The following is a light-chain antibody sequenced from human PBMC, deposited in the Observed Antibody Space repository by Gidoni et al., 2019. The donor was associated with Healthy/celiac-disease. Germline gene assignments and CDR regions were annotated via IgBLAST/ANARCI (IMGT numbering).Light chain of an antibody. CDR2: GAS. V-gene: IGKV3-15*01. J-gene: IGKJ1*01. Sequence: EIVMTPSPATLSVTPGERATLSCRASQSVNSNLPWYQQKPGQAPRRLIYGASTSATGIPARFSGSGSGTEFTLTISSLQSEDFAVYYCQQYNNWPRPFXQXTKVEIK. CDR1: QSVNSN. CDR3: QQYNNWPRP.